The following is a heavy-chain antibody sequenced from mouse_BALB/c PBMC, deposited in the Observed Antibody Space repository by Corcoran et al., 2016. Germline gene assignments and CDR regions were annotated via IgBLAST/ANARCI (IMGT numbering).Heavy chain of an antibody. J-gene: IGHJ4*01. D-gene: IGHD2-4*01. Sequence: QVTLKESGPGILQPSQTLSLTCSFSGFSLSTSGMGVSWIRQPSGKGLEWLAHIYWDDAKRYNPTLKSRLTISKDTSSNQVFLKITCVDTADTATYYWARRASDDDDARDYWGQGTSVTVSS. CDR3: ARRASDDDDARDY. V-gene: IGHV8-12*01. CDR1: GFSLSTSGMG. CDR2: IYWDDAK.